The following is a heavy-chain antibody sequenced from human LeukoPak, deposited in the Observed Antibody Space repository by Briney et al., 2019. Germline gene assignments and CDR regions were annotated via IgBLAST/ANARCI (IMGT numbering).Heavy chain of an antibody. CDR2: IYSGGST. D-gene: IGHD2-2*01. J-gene: IGHJ6*03. CDR1: GFSFGDYN. CDR3: ARGNKYCSSTSCYDHVATIFLYYYYYMDV. Sequence: GGSLRLSCEASGFSFGDYNMHWVRQAPGKGLEWVSVIYSGGSTYYADSVKGRFTISRDNAKNSLYLQMNSLRAEDTAVYYCARGNKYCSSTSCYDHVATIFLYYYYYMDVWGKGTTVTVSS. V-gene: IGHV3-66*01.